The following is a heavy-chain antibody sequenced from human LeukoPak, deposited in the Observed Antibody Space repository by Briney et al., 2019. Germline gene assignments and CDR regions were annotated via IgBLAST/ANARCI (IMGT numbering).Heavy chain of an antibody. CDR1: GFSLSTSGVG. J-gene: IGHJ3*02. CDR2: IYWDDDK. V-gene: IGHV2-5*02. D-gene: IGHD4-17*01. CDR3: ALYGDYVPGVLDGRTHGEDAFDI. Sequence: SGRTLVKPTQTLTLTCTFSGFSLSTSGVGVGWIRQPPGKALEWLALIYWDDDKRYSPSLKSRLTITKDTSKNQVVLTMTNMDPVDTATYYCALYGDYVPGVLDGRTHGEDAFDIWGQGTMVTVSS.